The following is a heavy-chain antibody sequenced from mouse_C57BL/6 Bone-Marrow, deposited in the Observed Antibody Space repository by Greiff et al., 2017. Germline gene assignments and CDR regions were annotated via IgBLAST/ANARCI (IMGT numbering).Heavy chain of an antibody. V-gene: IGHV1-55*01. D-gene: IGHD2-10*01. CDR2: IFPGSGST. CDR3: ARSSYYYYAMDY. Sequence: QVQLQQPGAELVKPGASVKMSSKASGSTFTSSWLTWVKQRPGQGLAWIGDIFPGSGSTNYNGKFKGKAHLTGDTSSSTAFMQLGSLTSEDAAVCYCARSSYYYYAMDYWGQGTSVTVSS. CDR1: GSTFTSSW. J-gene: IGHJ4*01.